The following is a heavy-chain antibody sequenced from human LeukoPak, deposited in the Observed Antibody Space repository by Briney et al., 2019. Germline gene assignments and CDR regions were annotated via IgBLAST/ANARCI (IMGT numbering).Heavy chain of an antibody. J-gene: IGHJ6*02. Sequence: SETLSLTCTVSGGSISSGGYYWSWIRQHPGKGLEWIGYVYNSGSPYNNPSLKGRATISLDTSKNQFSLKLTSVTAADTAVYYCARDVPKKAPYGVDVWGPGTTVIVSS. CDR3: ARDVPKKAPYGVDV. D-gene: IGHD2-2*01. CDR2: VYNSGSP. V-gene: IGHV4-31*03. CDR1: GGSISSGGYY.